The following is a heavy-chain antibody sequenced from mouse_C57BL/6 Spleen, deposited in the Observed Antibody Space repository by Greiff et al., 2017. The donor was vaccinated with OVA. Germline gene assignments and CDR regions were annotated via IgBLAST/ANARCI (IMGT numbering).Heavy chain of an antibody. CDR1: GFNIKDDY. D-gene: IGHD1-1*01. V-gene: IGHV14-4*01. J-gene: IGHJ2*01. CDR3: TTGSSPSF. CDR2: IDPENGDT. Sequence: VQLQQSGAELVRPGASVKLSCTASGFNIKDDYMHWVKQRPGQGLEWIGWIDPENGDTEYASKFQGKATITADTSSNTAYLQLSSLTSEDTAVYYCTTGSSPSFWGQGTTLTVSS.